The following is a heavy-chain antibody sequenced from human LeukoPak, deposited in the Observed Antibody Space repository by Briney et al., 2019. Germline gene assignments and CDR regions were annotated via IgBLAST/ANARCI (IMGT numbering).Heavy chain of an antibody. Sequence: GASVKVSCKASGYTFTSYGISWVRQAPGQGLEWMGWISAYNGNTNYAQKLQGRVTMTTDTSTSTAYMELRSLRSDDTAMYYCARRPHYRYCSSTSCPSWFDPWGQGTLVTVSS. CDR3: ARRPHYRYCSSTSCPSWFDP. J-gene: IGHJ5*02. CDR1: GYTFTSYG. V-gene: IGHV1-18*01. CDR2: ISAYNGNT. D-gene: IGHD2-2*01.